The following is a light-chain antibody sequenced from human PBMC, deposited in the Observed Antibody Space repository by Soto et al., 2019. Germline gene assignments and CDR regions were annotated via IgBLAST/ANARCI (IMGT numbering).Light chain of an antibody. Sequence: EIVLTQSPGTLSLSPGERATLSCRASQSVSNNYLAWYQQKPGQAPRLLIYGASNRATGIPDRFSGSGSGTDFTLTISRLEPEDFATYYCQQVNSYPTTFGQGTRLEI. CDR3: QQVNSYPTT. V-gene: IGKV3-20*01. CDR2: GAS. J-gene: IGKJ5*01. CDR1: QSVSNNY.